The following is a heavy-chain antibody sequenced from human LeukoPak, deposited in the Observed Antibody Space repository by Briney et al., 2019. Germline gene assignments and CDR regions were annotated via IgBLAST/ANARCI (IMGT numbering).Heavy chain of an antibody. Sequence: GRSLRLSCAASGFTFSSYAMHWVRQTPGKGLEWVAVISYDGSNKYYADSVKGRFTISRDNSKNTLYLQMNSLRAEDTAVYYCARAPFPSVATPQDYYDYYGMDVWGQGTTVTVSS. CDR1: GFTFSSYA. J-gene: IGHJ6*02. V-gene: IGHV3-30-3*01. D-gene: IGHD5-12*01. CDR3: ARAPFPSVATPQDYYDYYGMDV. CDR2: ISYDGSNK.